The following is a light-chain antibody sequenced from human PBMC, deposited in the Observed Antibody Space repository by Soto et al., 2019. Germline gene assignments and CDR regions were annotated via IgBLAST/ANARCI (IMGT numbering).Light chain of an antibody. CDR2: AAS. Sequence: AIRMTQSPSSLSASTGDRVTITCRASQGISSYLAWYQQKPGKAPKLLIYAASTLPSGVPTRFSGSGSGTEFTLTISCLQSEDFETYYCQQYYSYSLTFGGGTKVEIK. V-gene: IGKV1-8*01. CDR3: QQYYSYSLT. CDR1: QGISSY. J-gene: IGKJ4*01.